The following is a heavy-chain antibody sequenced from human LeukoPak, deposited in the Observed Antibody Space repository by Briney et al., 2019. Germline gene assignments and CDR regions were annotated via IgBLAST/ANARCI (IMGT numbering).Heavy chain of an antibody. CDR3: ARDPYSSGWYPFNWFDP. V-gene: IGHV1-2*02. CDR1: GYTFTGYY. Sequence: ASVKVSCKASGYTFTGYYMHWVRQAPGQGLEWMGWINPNSGGTNYAQKFQGRVTMTRDTSISTAYMELSRLRSDDTAVYYCARDPYSSGWYPFNWFDPWGQGTLVTVSS. D-gene: IGHD6-19*01. CDR2: INPNSGGT. J-gene: IGHJ5*02.